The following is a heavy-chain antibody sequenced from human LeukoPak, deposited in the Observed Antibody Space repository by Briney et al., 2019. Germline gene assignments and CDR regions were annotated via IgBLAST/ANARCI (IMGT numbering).Heavy chain of an antibody. V-gene: IGHV4-4*02. CDR3: ARGTVAGTRWFDP. J-gene: IGHJ5*02. CDR1: GGSISSSNW. Sequence: SGTLSLTCAVSGGSISSSNWWSWVRQPPGKGLEWIGEIYHSGSTNYNPSLKSRVTISVDKSKNQFSLKLSSVTTADTAVYYCARGTVAGTRWFDPWGQGTLVTVSS. CDR2: IYHSGST. D-gene: IGHD6-19*01.